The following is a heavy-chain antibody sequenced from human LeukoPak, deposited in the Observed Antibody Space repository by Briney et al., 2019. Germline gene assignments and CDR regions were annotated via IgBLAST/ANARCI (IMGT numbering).Heavy chain of an antibody. Sequence: PGGSLRLSCAASGFTFSSYAMTWVRLAPGKQLQWVSAISGSGGTTHLADSVKGRFTISRDNSKNTLYLQVNSLRAEDTAVYYCAKDRGSSGWSFEYWGQGTLVTVSS. J-gene: IGHJ4*02. CDR2: ISGSGGTT. CDR3: AKDRGSSGWSFEY. CDR1: GFTFSSYA. V-gene: IGHV3-23*01. D-gene: IGHD6-19*01.